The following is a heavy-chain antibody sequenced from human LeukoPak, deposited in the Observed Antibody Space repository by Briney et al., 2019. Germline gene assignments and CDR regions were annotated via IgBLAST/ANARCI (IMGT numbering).Heavy chain of an antibody. CDR2: IYYSGST. V-gene: IGHV4-59*01. CDR1: GGSISSYY. D-gene: IGHD1-26*01. CDR3: ARGSKFRALGY. J-gene: IGHJ4*02. Sequence: SETLSLTCTVSGGSISSYYWSWIRQPPGKGLEWIGYIYYSGSTNYNPSLKSRVTISVDTSKNQFSLKLSSVTAADTAVYYCARGSKFRALGYWGQGTLVTVSS.